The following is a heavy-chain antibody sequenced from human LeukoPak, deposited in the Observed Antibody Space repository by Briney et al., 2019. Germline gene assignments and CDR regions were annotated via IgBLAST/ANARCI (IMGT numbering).Heavy chain of an antibody. V-gene: IGHV1-2*02. D-gene: IGHD3-16*01. J-gene: IGHJ5*02. CDR3: ARADRLRGGPYLIGP. Sequence: ASVKVSCKTSGYSFTDYYMHWVRQAPGQGLEWMGWINPNSGGTSSAQKFQGRITMTRDTSITTVYMEVTWLTSDDTAIYYCARADRLRGGPYLIGPWGQGTLVTVSS. CDR1: GYSFTDYY. CDR2: INPNSGGT.